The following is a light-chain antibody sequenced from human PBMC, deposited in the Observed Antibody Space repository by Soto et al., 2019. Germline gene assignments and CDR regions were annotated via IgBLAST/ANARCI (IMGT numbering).Light chain of an antibody. V-gene: IGKV3-20*01. J-gene: IGKJ5*01. Sequence: EIVLTQSPGTLSLFPGERATISCRASQSLITRYLAWYQQKPGQAPRLLIYGASSRATGIPDRFSGSGSGTDFTLTISRLEPEDFAVYSCQQYGTSSTFGQGTRLEIK. CDR2: GAS. CDR1: QSLITRY. CDR3: QQYGTSST.